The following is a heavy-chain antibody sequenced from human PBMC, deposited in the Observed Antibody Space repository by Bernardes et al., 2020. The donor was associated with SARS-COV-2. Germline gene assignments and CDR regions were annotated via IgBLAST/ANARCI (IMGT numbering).Heavy chain of an antibody. CDR2: IYYSGST. J-gene: IGHJ5*02. CDR1: GGSISSISYY. CDR3: ARHHPGFLEWTNWFDP. Sequence: SEPLSLTCTVSGGSISSISYYWGWSLQPPGKGLEWIGTIYYSGSTYYNPSLKSRVTISVDTSKNQFSLKLSSVTAADTAVYYCARHHPGFLEWTNWFDPWGQGTLVTVSS. D-gene: IGHD3-3*01. V-gene: IGHV4-39*01.